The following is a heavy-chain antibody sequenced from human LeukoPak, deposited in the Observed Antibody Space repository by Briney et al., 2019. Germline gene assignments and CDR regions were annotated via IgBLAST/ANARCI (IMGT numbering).Heavy chain of an antibody. V-gene: IGHV1-69*04. Sequence: SVKVSCKASGGTLSSYTISWVRQAPGQGLEWMGRIIPILGIANYAQKFQGRVTITADKSTSTAYMEPSSLRSEDTAVYYCARDRQAVPAAHNWFDPWGQGTLVTVSS. CDR3: ARDRQAVPAAHNWFDP. D-gene: IGHD2-2*01. J-gene: IGHJ5*02. CDR2: IIPILGIA. CDR1: GGTLSSYT.